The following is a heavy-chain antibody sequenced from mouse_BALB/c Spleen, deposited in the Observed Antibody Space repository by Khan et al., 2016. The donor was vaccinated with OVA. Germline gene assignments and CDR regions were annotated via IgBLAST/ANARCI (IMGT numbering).Heavy chain of an antibody. CDR1: GYAFTNYL. V-gene: IGHV1-54*01. J-gene: IGHJ4*01. CDR3: ARRNKAYYVNYYAMDY. CDR2: INPGSGGT. Sequence: QVQLQQSGAELVRPGTSVKVSCKASGYAFTNYLIEWIKQRPGQGLEWIGVINPGSGGTNYNEKFKGKATLTADKSSSTAYMQLSSLTSDDSAVYFCARRNKAYYVNYYAMDYWGQGTSVTVSS. D-gene: IGHD2-10*01.